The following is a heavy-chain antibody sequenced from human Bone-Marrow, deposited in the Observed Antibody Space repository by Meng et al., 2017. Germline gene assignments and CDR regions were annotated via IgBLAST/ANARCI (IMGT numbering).Heavy chain of an antibody. CDR1: GYDFTAYF. J-gene: IGHJ4*02. CDR2: IDPYSGDT. D-gene: IGHD5-18*01. Sequence: GQLVQSGAEVKKPGASMTVSCKASGYDFTAYFLHWVRLAPGQGLQWVGQIDPYSGDTVYAQKFRGRVTMTRDTSVNSAYLEVNRLTSDDTAVYYCVRDVRQPLDFWGQGTLVTVSS. V-gene: IGHV1-2*06. CDR3: VRDVRQPLDF.